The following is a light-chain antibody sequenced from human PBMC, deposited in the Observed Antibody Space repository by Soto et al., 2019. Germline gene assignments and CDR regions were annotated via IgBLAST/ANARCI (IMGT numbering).Light chain of an antibody. CDR2: GAS. CDR1: QSVSSSY. J-gene: IGKJ1*01. Sequence: EIVLTQSPGTLSLSPGERATFSCRASQSVSSSYLAWYQQKPGQAPRLLIYGASSRATGIPDRFSGSGSGTDFTLTISRLAPEDFAVYYCQQYGSSPWTFGQGTKVEIK. V-gene: IGKV3-20*01. CDR3: QQYGSSPWT.